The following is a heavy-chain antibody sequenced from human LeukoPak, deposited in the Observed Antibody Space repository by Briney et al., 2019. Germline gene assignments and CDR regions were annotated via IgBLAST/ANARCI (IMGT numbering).Heavy chain of an antibody. CDR1: GGSFSGYY. CDR2: INHSGST. CDR3: ARRGRGDYVWGSYRYTRYFDY. J-gene: IGHJ4*02. V-gene: IGHV4-34*01. D-gene: IGHD3-16*02. Sequence: SETLSLTCAVYGGSFSGYYWSWIRQPPGKGLEWIGEINHSGSTNYNPSLKSRVTISVDTSKNQFSLKLSSVTAADTAVYYCARRGRGDYVWGSYRYTRYFDYWGQGTLVTVSS.